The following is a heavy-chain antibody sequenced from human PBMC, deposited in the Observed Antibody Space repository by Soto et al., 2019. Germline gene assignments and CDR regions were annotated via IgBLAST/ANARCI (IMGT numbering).Heavy chain of an antibody. V-gene: IGHV3-23*01. Sequence: EVQLLESGGGLVQPGGSLRLSCAASGFTFSTYAMSWVRQAPGKGLEWVSAISGSAEITYYADSVKGRFTISRDNSINMLYLQINSLRTEETAVYYCARPRGYGVFDAYDFWGQGAMVTVSS. J-gene: IGHJ3*01. D-gene: IGHD4-17*01. CDR1: GFTFSTYA. CDR2: ISGSAEIT. CDR3: ARPRGYGVFDAYDF.